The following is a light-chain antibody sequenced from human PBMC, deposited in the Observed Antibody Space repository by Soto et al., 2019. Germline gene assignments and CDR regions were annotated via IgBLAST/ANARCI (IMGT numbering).Light chain of an antibody. CDR2: GAS. CDR3: QQYGSSPLT. J-gene: IGKJ1*01. Sequence: VVLRLSPGTLSLSTGERATLSCRASQSVSSNLAWYQQKPGQAPRLLIYGASSRATGIPDRFSGSGSGTDFTLTISRLEPEDFAVYYCQQYGSSPLTFGQGTKVDIK. CDR1: QSVSSN. V-gene: IGKV3-20*01.